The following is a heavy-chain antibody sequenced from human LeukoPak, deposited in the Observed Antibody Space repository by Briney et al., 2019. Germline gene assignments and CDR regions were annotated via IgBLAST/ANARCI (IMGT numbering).Heavy chain of an antibody. D-gene: IGHD1-26*01. J-gene: IGHJ4*02. Sequence: ASVKVSCKASGYTFTDYYMHWVRQAPGQGLEWMGWINPNSGGTNYAQKFQGRVTMTRDTSTSTVYMELSSLKSEDTAVYYCTRVDTAGAVDYWGQGTLVTVS. CDR1: GYTFTDYY. CDR2: INPNSGGT. CDR3: TRVDTAGAVDY. V-gene: IGHV1-2*02.